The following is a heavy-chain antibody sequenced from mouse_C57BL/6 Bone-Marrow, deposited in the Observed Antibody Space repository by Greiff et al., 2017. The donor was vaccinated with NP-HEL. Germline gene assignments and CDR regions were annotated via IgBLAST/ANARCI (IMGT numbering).Heavy chain of an antibody. CDR2: IDPEDGDT. D-gene: IGHD1-1*01. CDR1: GFNIKDYY. CDR3: TRYYYGSTFAY. V-gene: IGHV14-1*01. J-gene: IGHJ3*01. Sequence: EVHLVESGAELVRPGASVKLSCTASGFNIKDYYMHWVKQRPEQGLEWIGRIDPEDGDTEYAPKFQGKATMTADTSSNTAYLQLSSLTSEDTAVYYCTRYYYGSTFAYWGQGTLVTVSA.